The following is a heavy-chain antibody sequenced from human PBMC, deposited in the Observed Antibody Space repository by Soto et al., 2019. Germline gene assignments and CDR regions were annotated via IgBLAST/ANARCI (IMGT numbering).Heavy chain of an antibody. CDR1: GYTFTSYA. V-gene: IGHV1-3*01. J-gene: IGHJ6*02. D-gene: IGHD2-15*01. CDR3: AREVVGYCSGGSCYPYYYYGMDV. Sequence: QVQLVQSGAEVKKPGASVKVSSKASGYTFTSYAMHWVRQAPGQRLEWMGWINAGNGNTKYSQKFQGRVTITRDTSASTAYMELSSLRSEDTAVYYCAREVVGYCSGGSCYPYYYYGMDVWGQGTTVTVSS. CDR2: INAGNGNT.